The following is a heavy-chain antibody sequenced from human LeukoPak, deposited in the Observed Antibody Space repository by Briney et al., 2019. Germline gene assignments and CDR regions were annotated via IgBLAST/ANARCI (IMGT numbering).Heavy chain of an antibody. V-gene: IGHV4-38-2*01. CDR2: IYHSGST. D-gene: IGHD2-2*02. J-gene: IGHJ4*02. Sequence: SETLSLTCAVSGYSISSGYYWGWIRQPPGKGLEWIGSIYHSGSTYYNPSLKSRVTISVDTSKNQFSLKLSSVTAADTAVYYCARLCGTRCHNLDYWGQGTLVTVSS. CDR3: ARLCGTRCHNLDY. CDR1: GYSISSGYY.